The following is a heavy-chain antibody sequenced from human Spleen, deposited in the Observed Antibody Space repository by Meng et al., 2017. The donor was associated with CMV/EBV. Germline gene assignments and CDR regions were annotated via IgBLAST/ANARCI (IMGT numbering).Heavy chain of an antibody. V-gene: IGHV3-64*02. CDR2: ITNDGGST. CDR3: ARYSGYDWIAEFYYFDY. D-gene: IGHD5-12*01. CDR1: GFTFSRYT. Sequence: GESLKISCEVSGFTFSRYTMHWVRQAPGKGPEYVSAITNDGGSTYYADSVKGRFTISRDNFKNKLYLQMGSLRAEDTAVYYCARYSGYDWIAEFYYFDYWGQGTLVTAPQ. J-gene: IGHJ4*02.